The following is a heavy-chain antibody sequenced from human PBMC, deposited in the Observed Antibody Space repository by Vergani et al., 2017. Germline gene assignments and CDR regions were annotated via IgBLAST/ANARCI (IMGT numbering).Heavy chain of an antibody. J-gene: IGHJ6*02. CDR3: ARHRGWGLVVVAATPWYYYYSMDV. V-gene: IGHV5-51*01. Sequence: EVQLVQSGAEVKKPGESLKISCKGSGYSFTSYWIGWVRQMPGKGLEWMGIIYRGDSDTRYSPSFQGQVTISADKSISTAYLQWSSLKASDTAMYYCARHRGWGLVVVAATPWYYYYSMDVWGQGTTVTVSS. CDR2: IYRGDSDT. D-gene: IGHD2-15*01. CDR1: GYSFTSYW.